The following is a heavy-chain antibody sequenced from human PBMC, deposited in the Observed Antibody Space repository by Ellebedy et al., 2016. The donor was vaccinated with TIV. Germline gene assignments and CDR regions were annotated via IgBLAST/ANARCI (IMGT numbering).Heavy chain of an antibody. D-gene: IGHD1-26*01. Sequence: GESLKISCAASAFSFRSYWMSWVRQAPGKGLEWVANINQDGRDKYYVDSVKGRFTISRDNAKNSLYLQMHGLRADDTAVYYGATDGSDGSYRSPAHAFAVWGQGTMVTVSS. J-gene: IGHJ3*01. CDR1: AFSFRSYW. CDR3: ATDGSDGSYRSPAHAFAV. CDR2: INQDGRDK. V-gene: IGHV3-7*01.